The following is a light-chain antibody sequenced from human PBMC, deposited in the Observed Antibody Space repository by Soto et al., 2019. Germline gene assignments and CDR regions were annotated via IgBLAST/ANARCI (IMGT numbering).Light chain of an antibody. CDR1: QAISSA. Sequence: AIQLTQSPSSLSATVGDRVTITCRASQAISSALAWYQQKPGKAPKLLIYDASSLESGVPSRFSGSGSGTDFTLSLSSLQPEDFATYYCQQFNSYPVTFGPGTRLEI. V-gene: IGKV1-13*02. J-gene: IGKJ5*01. CDR2: DAS. CDR3: QQFNSYPVT.